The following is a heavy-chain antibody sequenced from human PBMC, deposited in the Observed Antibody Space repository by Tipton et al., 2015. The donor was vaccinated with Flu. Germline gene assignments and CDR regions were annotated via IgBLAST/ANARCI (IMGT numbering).Heavy chain of an antibody. D-gene: IGHD3-10*01. CDR1: GDAIRSGYF. CDR3: ARSRITMVRGVIIAQNYYYYGMDV. Sequence: LRLSCSVSGDAIRSGYFWAWIRQPPGRGLEWIGNIFCTGSTYLNPSLKGRVAISVDTSKNQFSLKLSSVTAADTAVYYCARSRITMVRGVIIAQNYYYYGMDVWGQGTTVTVSS. CDR2: IFCTGST. J-gene: IGHJ6*02. V-gene: IGHV4-38-2*01.